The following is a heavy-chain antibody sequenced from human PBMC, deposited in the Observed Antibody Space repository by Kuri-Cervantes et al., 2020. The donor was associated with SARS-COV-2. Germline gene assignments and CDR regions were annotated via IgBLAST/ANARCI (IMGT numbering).Heavy chain of an antibody. J-gene: IGHJ3*01. V-gene: IGHV3-48*02. CDR1: RFAFDTYS. CDR2: INSRNTTV. CDR3: ARDIYSGWSGLWGFDL. D-gene: IGHD5-12*01. Sequence: GESLKISCAASRFAFDTYSMNWVRQAPGKGLEWVSYINSRNTTVYYADSVKGRFTISRDNAKNSLYLQMNSLRDDDTAVYFCARDIYSGWSGLWGFDLWGQGTMVPSPQ.